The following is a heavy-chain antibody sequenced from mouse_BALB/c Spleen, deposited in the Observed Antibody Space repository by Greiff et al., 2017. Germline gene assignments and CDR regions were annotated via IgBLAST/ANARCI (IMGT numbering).Heavy chain of an antibody. CDR3: AREGRYYAMDY. J-gene: IGHJ4*01. V-gene: IGHV5-17*02. Sequence: EVKLVESGGGLVQPGGSRKLSCAASGFTFSSFGMHWVRQAPEKGLEWVAYISSGSSTIYYADTVKGRFTISRDNPKNTLFLQMTSLRSEDTAMYYCAREGRYYAMDYWGQGTSVTVSS. CDR2: ISSGSSTI. CDR1: GFTFSSFG.